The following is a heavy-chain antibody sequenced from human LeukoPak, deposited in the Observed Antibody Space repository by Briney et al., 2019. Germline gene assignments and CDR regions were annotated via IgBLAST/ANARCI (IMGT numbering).Heavy chain of an antibody. Sequence: PGGSLRLSCAGSGLTFINYWMTWVRQVPGKGLEWVANINRDRSGKYYLPSVRGRFTISKDDAKDSLYLQMDSLRPEDTAIYYCARVEYSGNGNLYWGQGTLVTVSS. V-gene: IGHV3-7*03. D-gene: IGHD1-26*01. CDR2: INRDRSGK. J-gene: IGHJ4*02. CDR3: ARVEYSGNGNLY. CDR1: GLTFINYW.